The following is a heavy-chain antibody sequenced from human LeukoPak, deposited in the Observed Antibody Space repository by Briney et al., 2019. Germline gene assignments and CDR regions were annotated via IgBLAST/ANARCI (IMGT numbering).Heavy chain of an antibody. CDR3: AKEKWFGELSPFDFDY. CDR1: GFSFNNYA. CDR2: ITGSGDNT. D-gene: IGHD3-10*01. J-gene: IGHJ4*02. Sequence: PGGSLRLSCAGSGFSFNNYAMSWVRQTPGERLEWVSSITGSGDNTYYADSVKGRFTISRDNSKNTLYLQMNSLRAEDTAVYYCAKEKWFGELSPFDFDYWGQGTLVTVSS. V-gene: IGHV3-23*01.